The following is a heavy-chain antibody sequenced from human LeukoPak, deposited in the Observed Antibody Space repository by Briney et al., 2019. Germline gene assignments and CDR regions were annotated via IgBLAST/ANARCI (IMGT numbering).Heavy chain of an antibody. J-gene: IGHJ4*02. Sequence: PGGSLRLSCSASGFTFSSYAMHWVRQAPGKGREYVSAISSNGGSTYYADSVKGRFTISRDNSKNTLYLQLSSLSAEDTAVYYCVKGGRITMVRGVISFDYWGQGTLVTVSS. D-gene: IGHD3-10*01. CDR2: ISSNGGST. V-gene: IGHV3-64D*06. CDR1: GFTFSSYA. CDR3: VKGGRITMVRGVISFDY.